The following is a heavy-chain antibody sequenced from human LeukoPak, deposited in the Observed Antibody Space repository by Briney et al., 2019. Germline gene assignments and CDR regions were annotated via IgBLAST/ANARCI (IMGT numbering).Heavy chain of an antibody. CDR3: ARSLDTSYALYYYYYGMDV. CDR1: GGSISSDGYY. V-gene: IGHV4-31*03. D-gene: IGHD2-2*01. J-gene: IGHJ6*02. Sequence: SETLSLTCTVSGGSISSDGYYWSWIRQHPGKGLEWIGYIYYSGSTYYNPSLKSRVTISVDTSKNQFSLKLSSVTAADTAVYYCARSLDTSYALYYYYYGMDVWGQGTTVTVSS. CDR2: IYYSGST.